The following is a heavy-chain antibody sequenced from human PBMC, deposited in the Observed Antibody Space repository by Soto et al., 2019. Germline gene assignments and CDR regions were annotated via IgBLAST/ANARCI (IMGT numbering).Heavy chain of an antibody. J-gene: IGHJ6*01. V-gene: IGHV3-33*01. D-gene: IGHD5-18*01. CDR3: ARERGYSKYYYYYYGMDV. CDR2: IWYDGSNK. CDR1: GFTFSSYG. Sequence: QVQLVESGGGVVQPGRSLRLSCAASGFTFSSYGMHWVRQAPGKGLEWVAVIWYDGSNKYYADSVKCRFTISRDNSKNKLYLQMNSMRAEDTAVYYCARERGYSKYYYYYYGMDVWGQGTTVTVSS.